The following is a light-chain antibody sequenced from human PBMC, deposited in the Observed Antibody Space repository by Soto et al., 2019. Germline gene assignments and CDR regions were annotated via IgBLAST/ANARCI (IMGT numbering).Light chain of an antibody. J-gene: IGKJ2*01. CDR3: QQYGNPPLRNT. CDR1: QSIGSSY. CDR2: GAS. Sequence: EIVLTQSPGTLSLSPGERATLSCRASQSIGSSYLAWYQQKPGQAPRLLIHGASSRATGSPDRFSGSGSGTDFNLTIRRLETEDFAVYYCQQYGNPPLRNTFGQGTKLEIK. V-gene: IGKV3-20*01.